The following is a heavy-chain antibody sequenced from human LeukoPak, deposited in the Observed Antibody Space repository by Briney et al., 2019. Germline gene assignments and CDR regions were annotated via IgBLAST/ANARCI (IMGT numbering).Heavy chain of an antibody. J-gene: IGHJ4*02. V-gene: IGHV4-34*01. CDR2: INHSGST. Sequence: PSETLSLTCAVYGGSFSGYYWSWIRQPPGKGLEWIGEINHSGSTNYNPSLKSRVTISVDTSKNQFSLKLSSVTAADTAVYYCARHAREVSRRSKTHTMVRGVKLHFDYWGQETLVTVSS. CDR3: ARHAREVSRRSKTHTMVRGVKLHFDY. CDR1: GGSFSGYY. D-gene: IGHD3-10*01.